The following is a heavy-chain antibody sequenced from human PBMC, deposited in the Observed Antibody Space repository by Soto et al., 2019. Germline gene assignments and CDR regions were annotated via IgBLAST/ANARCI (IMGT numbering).Heavy chain of an antibody. CDR2: IYYSGST. Sequence: PSETLSLTCTVSGGSMSSGEYYWSWIRQPPGKGLEWIGSIYYSGSTYYNPSLKSRVTISVDTSKNQFSLKLNSVTAADTAVYYCASRHSSPYFDYWGQGTLVTVSS. CDR1: GGSMSSGEYY. V-gene: IGHV4-30-4*01. CDR3: ASRHSSPYFDY. J-gene: IGHJ4*02. D-gene: IGHD6-13*01.